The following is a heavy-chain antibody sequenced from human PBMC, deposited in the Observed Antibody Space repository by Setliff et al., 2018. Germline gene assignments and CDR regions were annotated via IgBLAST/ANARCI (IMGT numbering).Heavy chain of an antibody. D-gene: IGHD1-26*01. Sequence: PSETLSLTCTVSGGSISSTSYYWAWIRQPPGKGLEWTGSIYYRGSTFIYPSLRSRVTISADTSKNQFSLKLTSVTAADTAMYYCAGDNTIVGATDYWGQGALVTVPQ. J-gene: IGHJ4*02. CDR1: GGSISSTSYY. CDR2: IYYRGST. V-gene: IGHV4-39*07. CDR3: AGDNTIVGATDY.